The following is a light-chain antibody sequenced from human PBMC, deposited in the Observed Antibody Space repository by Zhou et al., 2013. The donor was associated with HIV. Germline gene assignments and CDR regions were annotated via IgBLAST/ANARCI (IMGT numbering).Light chain of an antibody. CDR1: QSISNW. Sequence: DIQMTQSPSTLSASVGDRVTITCRVSQSISNWLAWYQQRPGKAPKLLIYKASTLQSGVPLRFSGGRSGTDFTLTISSLQPDDSATYYCQQSYTALPFTFGPGTTVDLK. CDR3: QQSYTALPFT. J-gene: IGKJ3*01. V-gene: IGKV1-5*03. CDR2: KAS.